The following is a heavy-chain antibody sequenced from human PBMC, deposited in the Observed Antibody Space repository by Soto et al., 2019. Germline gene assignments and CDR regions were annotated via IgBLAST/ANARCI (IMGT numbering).Heavy chain of an antibody. CDR1: GGSISSYY. D-gene: IGHD3-10*01. Sequence: SETLSLTCTVSGGSISSYYWSWIRRPAGKGLEWIGSVSTSGYTNYNPSLKSRVTISVDTSKNQFSLKLSSVTAADTAVYYCARRPTMVRGVVRFRFDPWGQGTLVTVSS. CDR2: VSTSGYT. V-gene: IGHV4-4*07. CDR3: ARRPTMVRGVVRFRFDP. J-gene: IGHJ5*02.